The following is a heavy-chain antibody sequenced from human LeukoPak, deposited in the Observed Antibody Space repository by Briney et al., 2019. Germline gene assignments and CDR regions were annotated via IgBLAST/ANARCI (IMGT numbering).Heavy chain of an antibody. Sequence: PSETLSLTCAVSGYSISSDYSWGWIRQPPGKGLEWIGTIYHSGNTYYNPSLKSRVTISVDTSKNQFSLKLSSVTAADTAVYYRARHFSGSYYNAFDIWGQGTMVTVSS. J-gene: IGHJ3*02. CDR3: ARHFSGSYYNAFDI. D-gene: IGHD1-26*01. V-gene: IGHV4-38-2*01. CDR2: IYHSGNT. CDR1: GYSISSDYS.